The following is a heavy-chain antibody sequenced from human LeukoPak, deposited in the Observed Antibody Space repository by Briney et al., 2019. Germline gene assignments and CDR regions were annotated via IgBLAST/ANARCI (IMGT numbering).Heavy chain of an antibody. J-gene: IGHJ4*02. CDR1: GFTFSSYA. CDR2: ISGSGGST. D-gene: IGHD6-25*01. V-gene: IGHV3-23*01. CDR3: AKAPSGGLDHFDY. Sequence: PGGSLRLSCAASGFTFSSYAMSWVRQAPGKGLEWVSAISGSGGSTYYADSVKGRFTISRYNSKNTLYLQMNSLRAEDTAVYYCAKAPSGGLDHFDYWGQGTLVTVSS.